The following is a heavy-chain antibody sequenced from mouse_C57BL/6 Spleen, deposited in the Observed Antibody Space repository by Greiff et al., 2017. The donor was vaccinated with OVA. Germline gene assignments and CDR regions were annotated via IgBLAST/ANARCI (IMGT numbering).Heavy chain of an antibody. CDR3: ARDAITTVGYFDV. CDR2: SRNKANDYTT. D-gene: IGHD1-1*01. J-gene: IGHJ1*03. V-gene: IGHV7-1*01. CDR1: GFTFSDFY. Sequence: EVKVVESGGGLVQSGRSLRLSCATSGFTFSDFYMEWVRQAPGKGLEWIAASRNKANDYTTEYSASVKGRFIVSRDTSQSILYLQMNALRAEDTAIYYCARDAITTVGYFDVWGTGTTVTVSS.